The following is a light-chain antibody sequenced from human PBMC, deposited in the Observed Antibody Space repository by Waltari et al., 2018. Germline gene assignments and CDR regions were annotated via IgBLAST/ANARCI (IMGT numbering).Light chain of an antibody. J-gene: IGKJ4*01. CDR2: DAS. CDR1: QDISNY. Sequence: DIQMTQSPSSLSASVGDRVTITCQASQDISNYLNWYQQKPGKAPKLLIYDASNLETGVPSRCSGSGSGTDFTFTISSLQPEDIATYYCPQYDNLPLTFGGGTKVEIK. CDR3: PQYDNLPLT. V-gene: IGKV1-33*01.